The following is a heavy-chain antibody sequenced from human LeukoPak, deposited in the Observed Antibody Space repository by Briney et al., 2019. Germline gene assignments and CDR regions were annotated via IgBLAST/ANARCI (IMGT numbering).Heavy chain of an antibody. J-gene: IGHJ6*02. CDR3: AREVGSYYDSSGYRYYYYYGMDV. Sequence: SETLSLTCTVSGGSISSYYWSWIRQPAGKGLEWIGRIYTSGSTNYNPSLKSRDTMSVDTSKNQFSLKLSSVTAADTAVYYCAREVGSYYDSSGYRYYYYYGMDVWGQGTTVTVSS. CDR2: IYTSGST. CDR1: GGSISSYY. V-gene: IGHV4-4*07. D-gene: IGHD3-22*01.